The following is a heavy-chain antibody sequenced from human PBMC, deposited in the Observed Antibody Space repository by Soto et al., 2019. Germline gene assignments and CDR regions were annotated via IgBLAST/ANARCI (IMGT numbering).Heavy chain of an antibody. CDR2: IYWDGDD. Sequence: QITLKESGPALVKPTETLTLTCSFSGFSLNTNGMAVGWIRQPPGKALEWLAHIYWDGDDRYRPSLKRRLTVYKDSSKNEAVLTMTNMDPADTGTYYCANISGQKHMDVWGQGTTVTVSS. J-gene: IGHJ6*02. CDR1: GFSLNTNGMA. CDR3: ANISGQKHMDV. V-gene: IGHV2-5*02. D-gene: IGHD2-8*02.